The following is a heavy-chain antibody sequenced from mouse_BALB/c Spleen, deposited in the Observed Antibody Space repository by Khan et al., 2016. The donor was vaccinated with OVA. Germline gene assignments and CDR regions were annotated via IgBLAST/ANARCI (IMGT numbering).Heavy chain of an antibody. D-gene: IGHD4-1*01. V-gene: IGHV3-2*02. CDR1: GYSITSDYA. Sequence: EVQLQQSGPGLVKPSQSLSLTCTVTGYSITSDYAWNWIRQFPGNNLEWMGYISSSGRTSSNPSLKSRISVPRDTSKNQFFLQLNSVTTEDTATYDCAMGRTYWGQGTLVTVSA. CDR2: ISSSGRT. J-gene: IGHJ3*01. CDR3: AMGRTY.